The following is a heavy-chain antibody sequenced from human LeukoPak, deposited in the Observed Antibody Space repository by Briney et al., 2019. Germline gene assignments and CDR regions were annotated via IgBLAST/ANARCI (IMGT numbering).Heavy chain of an antibody. CDR1: GFTFADYA. D-gene: IGHD5-18*01. CDR2: IGVRGGSS. J-gene: IGHJ3*02. V-gene: IGHV3-23*01. Sequence: GGSLRLSCAASGFTFADYAMTWVRQAPGKGLEWVSVIGVRGGSSYYADSAKGRFTISRENAKNSLYLQMNSLRAEDTAVYYCARQGYSYGYDAFDIWGQGTMVTVSS. CDR3: ARQGYSYGYDAFDI.